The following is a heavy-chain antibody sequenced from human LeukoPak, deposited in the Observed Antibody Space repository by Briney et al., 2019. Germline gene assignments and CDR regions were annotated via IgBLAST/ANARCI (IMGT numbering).Heavy chain of an antibody. Sequence: SQTLSLTCAVSGGSISSGGYSWSWIRQPPGKGLEWIGYIYHSGSTYYNPSLKSRVTISVDRSKNQFSLKLSSVTAADTAVYYCASSGGDAFDIWGQGTMVTVSS. J-gene: IGHJ3*02. D-gene: IGHD6-19*01. CDR2: IYHSGST. CDR3: ASSGGDAFDI. CDR1: GGSISSGGYS. V-gene: IGHV4-30-2*01.